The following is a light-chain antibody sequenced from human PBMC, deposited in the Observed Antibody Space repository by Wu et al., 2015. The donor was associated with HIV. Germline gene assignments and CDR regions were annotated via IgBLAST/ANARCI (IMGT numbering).Light chain of an antibody. J-gene: IGKJ4*01. Sequence: PSESVNRNYLAWYQQKPGHGSQAPHVWCIQQGHWHPRQVQWHGSGTDFTLTITRLEPEDFAVYYCQQYGSSVLTYGNSPLTFGGGTKVEIK. CDR3: QQYGSSVLTYGNSPLT. V-gene: IGKV3-20*01. CDR1: ESVNRNY. CDR2: CI.